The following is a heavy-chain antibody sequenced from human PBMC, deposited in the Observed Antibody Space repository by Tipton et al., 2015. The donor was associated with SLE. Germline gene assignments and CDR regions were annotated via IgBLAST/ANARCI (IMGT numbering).Heavy chain of an antibody. CDR3: ARAGQLLYSNFDS. J-gene: IGHJ4*02. V-gene: IGHV4-4*09. CDR1: GDSVSDFY. Sequence: TLSLTCTVSGDSVSDFYWSWIRQPPGKGLEWIGYSYPNRNTNYNPSLKSRLTISVDTSKNQFSLRLTSVTAADTAIYYCARAGQLLYSNFDSWGQGTLVTVS. D-gene: IGHD2-2*02. CDR2: SYPNRNT.